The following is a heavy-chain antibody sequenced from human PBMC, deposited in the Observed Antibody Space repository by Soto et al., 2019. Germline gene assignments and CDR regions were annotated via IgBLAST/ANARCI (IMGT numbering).Heavy chain of an antibody. CDR3: ARFVRHHLPTIDY. Sequence: ASVKVSCKASGYTFTNYDINWVRQATGQGLEWMGWMNHSNGNTGYAQKFQGRVTMTRDTSTSTAYMGLSSLTSADTAVYYCARFVRHHLPTIDYWGQGALVTVSS. D-gene: IGHD1-26*01. V-gene: IGHV1-8*01. J-gene: IGHJ4*02. CDR2: MNHSNGNT. CDR1: GYTFTNYD.